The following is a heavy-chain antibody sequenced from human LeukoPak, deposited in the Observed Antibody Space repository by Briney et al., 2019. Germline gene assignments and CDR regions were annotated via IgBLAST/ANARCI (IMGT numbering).Heavy chain of an antibody. D-gene: IGHD3-9*01. CDR3: ARIFLNQLKSWFDP. CDR2: ISSSSSYI. CDR1: GFTFSSYS. V-gene: IGHV3-21*01. Sequence: GGSLRLSCAASGFTFSSYSMNWVRQAPGKGLEWVSSISSSSSYIYYADSVKGRFTISRDNAKNSLYLQMNSLRAEDTAVYYCARIFLNQLKSWFDPWGQGTLVTVSS. J-gene: IGHJ5*02.